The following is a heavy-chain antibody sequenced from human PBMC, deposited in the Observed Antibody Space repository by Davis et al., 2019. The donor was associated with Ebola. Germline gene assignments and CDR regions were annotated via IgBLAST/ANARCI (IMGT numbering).Heavy chain of an antibody. V-gene: IGHV3-9*01. J-gene: IGHJ3*01. CDR2: ISWSSDRK. Sequence: SLKISCAASGFTFSDYSLTWVRQAPGKGLAWVSGISWSSDRKVYADSVKGRFTISRDNAKNSLYLQMNSLRIEDTALYYCVRDYTGSSWSGAFDLWGRGTMVTVSS. D-gene: IGHD6-13*01. CDR1: GFTFSDYS. CDR3: VRDYTGSSWSGAFDL.